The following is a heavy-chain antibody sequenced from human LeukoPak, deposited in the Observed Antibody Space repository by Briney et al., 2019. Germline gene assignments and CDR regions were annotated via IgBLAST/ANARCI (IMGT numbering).Heavy chain of an antibody. CDR2: IYYSGST. CDR3: ARDHDTTSAFDI. CDR1: GGSISSGDYY. V-gene: IGHV4-30-4*08. Sequence: SQTLSLTCTVSGGSISSGDYYWSWIRQPPGKGLEWIGYIYYSGSTYYNPSLKSRVTISVDTSKNQFSLKLSSVTAADTAVYYCARDHDTTSAFDIWGQGTMVTVSS. J-gene: IGHJ3*02. D-gene: IGHD3-22*01.